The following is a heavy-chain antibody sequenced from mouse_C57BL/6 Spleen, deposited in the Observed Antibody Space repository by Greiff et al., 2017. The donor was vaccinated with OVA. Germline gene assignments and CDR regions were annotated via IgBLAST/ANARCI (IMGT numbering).Heavy chain of an antibody. V-gene: IGHV1-18*01. D-gene: IGHD2-5*01. Sequence: EVQLQESGPELVKPGASVKIPCKASGYTFTDYNMDWVKQSHGKSLEWIGDINPNNGGTIYNQKFKGKATLTVDKSSSTAYMELRRLKSEETAVYYCARGYSNSPDYFDYWGQGTTLTVSS. CDR2: INPNNGGT. CDR1: GYTFTDYN. CDR3: ARGYSNSPDYFDY. J-gene: IGHJ2*01.